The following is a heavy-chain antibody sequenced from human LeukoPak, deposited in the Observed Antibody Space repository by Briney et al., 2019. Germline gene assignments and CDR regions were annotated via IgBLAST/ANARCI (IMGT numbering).Heavy chain of an antibody. V-gene: IGHV3-30*18. J-gene: IGHJ4*02. Sequence: GRSLRLSCAASGFTFSSYGMHWVRQVPGKGLEWVAVISYDGSNKFYADSVKGRFTVSRDNSKNTLYLQMNSLRPEDTAVYFCAKMQWLATNYYWGQGTLVTVSS. CDR3: AKMQWLATNYY. CDR1: GFTFSSYG. CDR2: ISYDGSNK. D-gene: IGHD6-19*01.